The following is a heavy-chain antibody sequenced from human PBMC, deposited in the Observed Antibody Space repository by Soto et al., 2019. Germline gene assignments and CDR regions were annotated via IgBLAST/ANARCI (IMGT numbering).Heavy chain of an antibody. CDR1: GYTFTSYG. V-gene: IGHV1-18*01. CDR2: ISAYNGNT. J-gene: IGHJ4*02. Sequence: GASVKVSCKASGYTFTSYGISWVRQAPGQGLEWMGWISAYNGNTNYAQKLQGRVTMTTDTSTSTAYMELRSLRSDDTAVYYCARDSSVAGTEDFDYWGQGTLVTVSS. D-gene: IGHD6-19*01. CDR3: ARDSSVAGTEDFDY.